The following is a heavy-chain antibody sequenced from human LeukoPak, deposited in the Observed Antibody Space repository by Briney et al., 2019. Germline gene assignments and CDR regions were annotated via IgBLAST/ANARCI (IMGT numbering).Heavy chain of an antibody. V-gene: IGHV3-74*01. CDR2: INPDGSTT. Sequence: PGGSLRLSCAASGFTFSRYWIHWVRQAPGKGLEWVSRINPDGSTTTYADSVKGRFTISRDNSKNTLYLQMNSLRAEDTAVYYCAKDRTSSSWYSPPYYYYYMDVWGKGTTVTVSS. CDR3: AKDRTSSSWYSPPYYYYYMDV. CDR1: GFTFSRYW. J-gene: IGHJ6*03. D-gene: IGHD6-13*01.